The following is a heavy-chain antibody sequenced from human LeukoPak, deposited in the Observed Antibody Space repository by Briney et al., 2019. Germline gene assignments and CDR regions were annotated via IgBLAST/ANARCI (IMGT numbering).Heavy chain of an antibody. CDR2: ISSSSGHM. CDR1: GFTFNSYS. Sequence: PGGSLRLSCAASGFTFNSYSMYWVRQAPGKGLEWVSSISSSSGHMFYADSVKGRFTISRDNAKNSLYLQMNSLRDEDTAVYYCARDSEGGPPSSSWSINWFDPWGQGTLVTVSS. D-gene: IGHD6-13*01. CDR3: ARDSEGGPPSSSWSINWFDP. J-gene: IGHJ5*02. V-gene: IGHV3-21*01.